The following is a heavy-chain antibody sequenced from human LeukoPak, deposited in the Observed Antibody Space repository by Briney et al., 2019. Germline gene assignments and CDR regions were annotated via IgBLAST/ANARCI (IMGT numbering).Heavy chain of an antibody. V-gene: IGHV4-61*01. D-gene: IGHD3-22*01. CDR1: GGSVSSGSYY. CDR2: IYYSGST. CDR3: ARSLYYYDSSGYYDAFDI. J-gene: IGHJ3*02. Sequence: SETLSLTCTVSGGSVSSGSYYWSWIRQPPGEGLEWIGYIYYSGSTNYNPSLKSRVTISVDTSKNQFSLKLSSVTAADTAVYYCARSLYYYDSSGYYDAFDIWGQGTMVTVSS.